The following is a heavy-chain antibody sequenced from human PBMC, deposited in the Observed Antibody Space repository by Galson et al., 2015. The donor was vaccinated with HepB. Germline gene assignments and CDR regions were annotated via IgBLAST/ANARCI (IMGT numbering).Heavy chain of an antibody. D-gene: IGHD3-10*01. CDR3: ARDPYGAGNY. CDR1: GFAFYNYG. V-gene: IGHV3-48*02. J-gene: IGHJ4*02. Sequence: SLRLSCAASGFAFYNYGMHWVRQAPGKGPEWISYIGPSGSDRKYADSVKGRFTISRDNAKNSLYLEMNSLRDEDTAVYYCARDPYGAGNYWGQGTLVTVSS. CDR2: IGPSGSDR.